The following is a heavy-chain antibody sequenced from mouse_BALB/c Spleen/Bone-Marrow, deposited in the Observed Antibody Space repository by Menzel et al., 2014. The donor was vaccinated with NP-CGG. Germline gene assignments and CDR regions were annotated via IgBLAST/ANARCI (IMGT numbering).Heavy chain of an antibody. V-gene: IGHV14-3*02. CDR2: IDPANGNT. Sequence: VQLQQSGAELVKPGASVKLSCTASGFNIKDTYMHWVKQRPEQGLEWIGRIDPANGNTKYDPKFQGRATVTADTSSSTAYLQLSSLTPEDTAVYYCARYYYRTMDYWGQGTSVTVSS. D-gene: IGHD1-1*01. CDR3: ARYYYRTMDY. J-gene: IGHJ4*01. CDR1: GFNIKDTY.